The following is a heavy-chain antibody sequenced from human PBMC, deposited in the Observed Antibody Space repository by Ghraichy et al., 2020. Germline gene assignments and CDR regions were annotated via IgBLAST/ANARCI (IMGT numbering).Heavy chain of an antibody. CDR1: GFTFSSNA. CDR2: ISGGGGTT. Sequence: GGSLRLSCAASGFTFSSNAMSWVRQAPGKGLEWVSAISGGGGTTYYADPVKGRFTISRDNSKNTLYLQMNSLRAEDTAVYYCAKGYVSSNYFDYWGQGTLVTVSS. V-gene: IGHV3-23*01. D-gene: IGHD1-1*01. J-gene: IGHJ4*02. CDR3: AKGYVSSNYFDY.